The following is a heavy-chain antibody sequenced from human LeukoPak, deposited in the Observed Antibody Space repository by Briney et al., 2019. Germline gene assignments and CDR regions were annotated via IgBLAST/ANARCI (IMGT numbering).Heavy chain of an antibody. V-gene: IGHV3-48*03. D-gene: IGHD3-9*01. J-gene: IGHJ6*04. Sequence: PGGSLRLSCAASGFTFSSYEMNWVRQAPGKGLEWVSYISSSGSTIYYADSVKGRFTSSRDNAKTSLYLQMNSLRAEDTAVYYCAREGRYFDWLLKVGGPPYYYGMDVWGKGTTVTVSS. CDR3: AREGRYFDWLLKVGGPPYYYGMDV. CDR2: ISSSGSTI. CDR1: GFTFSSYE.